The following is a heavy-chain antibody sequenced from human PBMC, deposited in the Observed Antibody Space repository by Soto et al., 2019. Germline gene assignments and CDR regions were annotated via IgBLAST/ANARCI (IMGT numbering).Heavy chain of an antibody. CDR3: ARGRHYDGNSWWFDP. Sequence: QLQLQESGSGLVKPSQTLSLTCAVSGGSISSGGYSWSWIRQPPGKGLEWIGYIYHSGSTYYNPSLKSRVTISVDRSKNQFSLKLSSVTAADTAVYYCARGRHYDGNSWWFDPWGQGTLVTVSS. CDR2: IYHSGST. J-gene: IGHJ5*02. V-gene: IGHV4-30-2*01. CDR1: GGSISSGGYS. D-gene: IGHD5-12*01.